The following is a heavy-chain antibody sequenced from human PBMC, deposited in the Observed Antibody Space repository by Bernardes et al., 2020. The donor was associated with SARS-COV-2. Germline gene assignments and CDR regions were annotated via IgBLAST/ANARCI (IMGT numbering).Heavy chain of an antibody. CDR3: AKDPGYYYDSSGYYPPYYYYGMDV. D-gene: IGHD3-22*01. CDR2: ISYDGSNK. CDR1: GFTFSSYG. V-gene: IGHV3-30*18. Sequence: GGSLRLSCAASGFTFSSYGMHWVRQAPGKGLEWVAVISYDGSNKYYADSVKGRFTISRDNSKNTLYLQMNSLRAEDTAVYYCAKDPGYYYDSSGYYPPYYYYGMDVWGQGTTVTVSS. J-gene: IGHJ6*02.